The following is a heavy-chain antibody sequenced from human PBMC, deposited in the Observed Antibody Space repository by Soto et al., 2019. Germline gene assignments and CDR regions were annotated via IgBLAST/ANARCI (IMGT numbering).Heavy chain of an antibody. D-gene: IGHD2-21*02. CDR2: VHYSGSV. CDR3: AREDDGGDRDYYGLDV. CDR1: GGSISFDHYH. Sequence: QVQLQQSGPGLVKPSQTLSLTCTVSGGSISFDHYHWTWIRQPPGKGLEWIGYVHYSGSVLYNPALQSRVSISVDTSKNQSSLKLSSVTAADTAVYFCAREDDGGDRDYYGLDVWDQGTTVTVSS. J-gene: IGHJ6*02. V-gene: IGHV4-30-4*01.